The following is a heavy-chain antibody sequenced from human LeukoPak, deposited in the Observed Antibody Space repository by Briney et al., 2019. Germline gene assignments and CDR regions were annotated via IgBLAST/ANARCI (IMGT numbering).Heavy chain of an antibody. CDR1: GGSISSDY. V-gene: IGHV4-59*08. Sequence: SETLSLTCTVSGGSISSDYWSWIRQPPGKGLEWIGYIYYSGTTNYNPSLKSRATISVDTSKKQFSLKLSSVSAADTAVYYCARRSMVRTVGYYYGMDVWGQGTTVTVSS. CDR2: IYYSGTT. CDR3: ARRSMVRTVGYYYGMDV. D-gene: IGHD4/OR15-4a*01. J-gene: IGHJ6*02.